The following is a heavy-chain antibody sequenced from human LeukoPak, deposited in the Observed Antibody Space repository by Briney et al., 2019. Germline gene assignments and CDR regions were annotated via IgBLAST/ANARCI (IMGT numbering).Heavy chain of an antibody. CDR3: ARGRSGRHYYYYMDV. Sequence: PSETLSLTCAVYGGSFSGYYWSWIRQPPGKGLEWIGEINHSGSTNYNPSLKSRVTISVDTSKNQFSLKLSSVTAADTAVYYCARGRSGRHYYYYMDVWGKGTTVTVSS. CDR1: GGSFSGYY. V-gene: IGHV4-34*01. D-gene: IGHD1-26*01. CDR2: INHSGST. J-gene: IGHJ6*03.